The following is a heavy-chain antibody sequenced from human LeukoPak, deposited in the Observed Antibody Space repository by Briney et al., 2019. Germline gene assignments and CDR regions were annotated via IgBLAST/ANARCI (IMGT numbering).Heavy chain of an antibody. D-gene: IGHD3-22*01. CDR2: INPIFGTT. CDR3: ARGRNYYDSSGYQRGSYYYYYMDV. CDR1: GGTFSSYA. J-gene: IGHJ6*03. Sequence: SVKVSCKASGGTFSSYAISWVRQAPGQGLEWMGGINPIFGTTDYAQKFQGRVTINADKSTSTSYMELSSLRSEDTAVYYCARGRNYYDSSGYQRGSYYYYYMDVWGKGTTVTVSS. V-gene: IGHV1-69*06.